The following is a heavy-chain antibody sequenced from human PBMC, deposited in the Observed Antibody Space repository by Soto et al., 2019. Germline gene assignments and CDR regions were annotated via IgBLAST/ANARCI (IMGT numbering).Heavy chain of an antibody. J-gene: IGHJ4*02. CDR1: GGIFSTYA. V-gene: IGHV1-69*01. CDR3: ARDRDDYGSGNYYNRIDF. D-gene: IGHD3-10*01. Sequence: QVQLVQSGAEVKKPGSSVKVSCTASGGIFSTYAISWLRRAPGQGLEWMGGIIPIFGTPNYAQRFQGRVTITADESTSTAYRELSRLRSEDTAVYYCARDRDDYGSGNYYNRIDFWGQGTLVTVSS. CDR2: IIPIFGTP.